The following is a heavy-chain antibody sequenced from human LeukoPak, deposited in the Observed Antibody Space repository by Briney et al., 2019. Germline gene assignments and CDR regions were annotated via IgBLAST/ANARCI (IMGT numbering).Heavy chain of an antibody. D-gene: IGHD3-10*01. V-gene: IGHV1-2*02. CDR1: GYSFTGYY. J-gene: IGHJ4*02. Sequence: ASVKVSCKASGYSFTGYYMHWVRQAPGQGLEWMGWINPNSGGTNYAQKFQGRVIMTRDTSISTANMELSRLKSDDTAVYYCARGGGSSLEHWGQGTLVTVSS. CDR2: INPNSGGT. CDR3: ARGGGSSLEH.